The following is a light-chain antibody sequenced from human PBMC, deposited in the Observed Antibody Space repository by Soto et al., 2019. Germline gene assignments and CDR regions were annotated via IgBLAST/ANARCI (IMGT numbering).Light chain of an antibody. V-gene: IGKV1-39*01. CDR1: ENIDDY. CDR3: QQSYNAPPYT. J-gene: IGKJ3*01. Sequence: IQMTQSPSSLSASVGDRVTITCRASENIDDYLNWYQQKPGKAPKLLIHGASNLQGGVPSRFSATGSGTDFTLSINTLHPEDFAPYYCQQSYNAPPYTFGPGTIVDLK. CDR2: GAS.